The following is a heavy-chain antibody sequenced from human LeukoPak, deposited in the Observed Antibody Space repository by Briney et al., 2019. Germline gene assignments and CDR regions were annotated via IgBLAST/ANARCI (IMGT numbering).Heavy chain of an antibody. J-gene: IGHJ4*02. CDR3: TRDRGAYNLYDY. Sequence: PGGSLRLSCAASGLTVTNAWMNWVRQAPGKGLEWVGRIASKTDGGTTDYAAPVKGRFTISRDDSKAIAYLQMNSLKTEDTAVYHCTRDRGAYNLYDYWGQGTLVTVSS. D-gene: IGHD1-1*01. CDR1: GLTVTNAW. CDR2: IASKTDGGTT. V-gene: IGHV3-15*04.